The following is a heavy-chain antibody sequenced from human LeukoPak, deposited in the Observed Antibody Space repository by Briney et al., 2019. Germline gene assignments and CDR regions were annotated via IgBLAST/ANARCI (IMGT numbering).Heavy chain of an antibody. CDR3: ARDHSGFWSHDNAFDI. D-gene: IGHD3-3*01. CDR2: ISAYNGNT. J-gene: IGHJ3*02. V-gene: IGHV1-18*01. Sequence: ASVKVSCKASGYTFTSYGISWVRQAPGQGLEWMGWISAYNGNTNYAQILQGRVTMTTDTSTSTAYMELTSLRSDDTAVYYCARDHSGFWSHDNAFDIWGQGTMVTVSS. CDR1: GYTFTSYG.